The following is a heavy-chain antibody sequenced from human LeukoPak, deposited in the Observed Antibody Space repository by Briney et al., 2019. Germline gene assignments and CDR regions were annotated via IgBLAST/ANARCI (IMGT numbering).Heavy chain of an antibody. J-gene: IGHJ6*03. CDR2: IKSKTDGGTT. CDR1: GFTFSNAW. D-gene: IGHD2-2*01. V-gene: IGHV3-15*01. CDR3: TTDIVVVPAAFYYMDV. Sequence: GGSLRLSCAASGFTFSNAWMSWVRQAPGKGLEWVGRIKSKTDGGTTDHAAPVKGRFTISRDDSKNTLCLQMNSLKTEDTAVYYCTTDIVVVPAAFYYMDVWGKGTTVTVSS.